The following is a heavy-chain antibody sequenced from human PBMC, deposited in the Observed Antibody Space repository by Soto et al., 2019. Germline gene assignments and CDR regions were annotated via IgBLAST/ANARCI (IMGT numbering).Heavy chain of an antibody. V-gene: IGHV1-2*02. J-gene: IGHJ6*02. CDR2: INPNSGGT. CDR1: GKTFTDYY. CDR3: VRDRYSSSWYHGMDV. D-gene: IGHD6-13*01. Sequence: ASVKVSCKASGKTFTDYYVHWVRQAPGQGLEWMGWINPNSGGTNYAQKFQGRVTMTRDTSISTAYMELSRLRSDDTAVYYCVRDRYSSSWYHGMDVWGQGTTVTVSS.